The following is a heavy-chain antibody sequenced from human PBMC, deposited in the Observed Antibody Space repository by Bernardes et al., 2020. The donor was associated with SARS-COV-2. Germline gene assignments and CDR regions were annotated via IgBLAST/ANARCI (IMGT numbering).Heavy chain of an antibody. J-gene: IGHJ5*02. D-gene: IGHD3-3*01. CDR1: GGSIRSNSHY. CDR2: IYYSGST. CDR3: ARQVDKSNDFWNGFYPKGWFDP. Sequence: SETLSLTCIVSGGSIRSNSHYWGWIRQPPGKGLEWIGYIYYSGSTFYNPSLKSRVTISVDTSKNQFSLELSSVTAADTAVYYCARQVDKSNDFWNGFYPKGWFDPWGQGTPVTVSS. V-gene: IGHV4-39*01.